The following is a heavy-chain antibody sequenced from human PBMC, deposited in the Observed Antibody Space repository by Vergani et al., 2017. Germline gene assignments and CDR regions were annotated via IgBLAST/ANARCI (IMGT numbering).Heavy chain of an antibody. CDR3: ARGGKGIIMVVPSTHL. CDR2: SSGSGGST. Sequence: EVQLLESGGGLVQPGGSLRLSCAASGFTFSSYAMSWVRQAPGKGLEWVSASSGSGGSTYYADSVKGRFTISRDNSKKMMSLQMNSLRVEDTAVYYCARGGKGIIMVVPSTHLWGQGTQVSVS. V-gene: IGHV3-23*01. D-gene: IGHD2-15*01. J-gene: IGHJ4*02. CDR1: GFTFSSYA.